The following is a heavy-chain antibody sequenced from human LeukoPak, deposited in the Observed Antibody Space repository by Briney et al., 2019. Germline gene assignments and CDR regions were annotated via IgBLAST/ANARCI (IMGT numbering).Heavy chain of an antibody. Sequence: PGGSLRLSCAASGFTFSSYSLSWVRQAPGKGLEWVSSISSSSSYIYYADSVKGRFTISRDNAKNSLYLQMNSLRAEDTAVYYCAREGRGSVDVWGKGTTVTVSS. CDR3: AREGRGSVDV. CDR2: ISSSSSYI. J-gene: IGHJ6*04. CDR1: GFTFSSYS. V-gene: IGHV3-21*01. D-gene: IGHD1-26*01.